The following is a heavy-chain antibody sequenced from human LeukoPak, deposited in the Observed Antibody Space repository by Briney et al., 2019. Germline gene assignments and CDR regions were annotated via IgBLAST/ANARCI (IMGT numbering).Heavy chain of an antibody. CDR1: GFTLSSYA. J-gene: IGHJ4*02. V-gene: IGHV3-64D*06. D-gene: IGHD3-10*01. CDR3: VKDGPDYYGSGTPDY. CDR2: ISSNGGST. Sequence: GGSLRLSCSASGFTLSSYAMHWVRQAPGKGLEYVSAISSNGGSTYYADSVKGRFTISRDNSKNTLYLQMSSLRAEDTAVFYCVKDGPDYYGSGTPDYWGQGTLVTVSS.